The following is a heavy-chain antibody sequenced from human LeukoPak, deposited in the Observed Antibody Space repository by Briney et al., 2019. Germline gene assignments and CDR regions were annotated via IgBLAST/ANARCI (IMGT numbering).Heavy chain of an antibody. V-gene: IGHV3-21*01. J-gene: IGHJ4*02. CDR2: ISSSSSYI. Sequence: GGSLRLSCAASGFTFSSYSMNWVRQAPGKGLEWVSSISSSSSYIYYADSVKGRFTISRDNAKHSLYLQMKSLRAEDTAVYYCAREEDYYDSSGYYYPLFYYWGQGTLVTVSP. CDR1: GFTFSSYS. D-gene: IGHD3-22*01. CDR3: AREEDYYDSSGYYYPLFYY.